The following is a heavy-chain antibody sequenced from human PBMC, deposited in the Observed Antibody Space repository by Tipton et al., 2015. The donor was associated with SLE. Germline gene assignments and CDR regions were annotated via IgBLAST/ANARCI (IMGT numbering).Heavy chain of an antibody. D-gene: IGHD3-3*01. CDR3: ARAPYSGITIFGVTPGYMDV. V-gene: IGHV4-61*08. CDR2: IYYSGST. J-gene: IGHJ6*03. CDR1: GGSISSGGYY. Sequence: TLSLTCTVSGGSISSGGYYWSWIRQHPGKGLEWIGYIYYSGSTNYNPSLKSRVTISVDTSKNQFSLKLSSVTAADTAVYYCARAPYSGITIFGVTPGYMDVWGKGTTVTVSS.